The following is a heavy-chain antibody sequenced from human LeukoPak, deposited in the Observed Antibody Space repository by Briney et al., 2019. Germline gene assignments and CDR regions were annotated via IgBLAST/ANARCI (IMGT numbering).Heavy chain of an antibody. CDR1: GFTFSSYS. CDR2: ISSSSSNI. J-gene: IGHJ4*02. Sequence: GGSLRLSCAASGFTFSSYSMNWVRQAPGKGLEWVSYISSSSSNIYYADSVKGRFTISRDNAKNSLYLQMNSLRAEDTAVYYCARAYPELGTVDYWGQGTLVTVSS. D-gene: IGHD7-27*01. V-gene: IGHV3-48*01. CDR3: ARAYPELGTVDY.